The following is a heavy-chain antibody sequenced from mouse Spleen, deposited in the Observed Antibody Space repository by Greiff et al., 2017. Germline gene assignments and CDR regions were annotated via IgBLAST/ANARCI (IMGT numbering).Heavy chain of an antibody. CDR3: ARPLYYGNYVDAMDY. CDR1: GFTFSSYT. V-gene: IGHV5-9*04. J-gene: IGHJ4*01. D-gene: IGHD2-1*01. CDR2: ISSGGGNT. Sequence: EVHLVESGGGLVKPGGSLKLSCAASGFTFSSYTMSWVRQTPAKRLAWVATISSGGGNTYYPDSVKGRFPISRDNARNTLYLQMSSLRSEDTAMYYCARPLYYGNYVDAMDYWGQGTSVTVSS.